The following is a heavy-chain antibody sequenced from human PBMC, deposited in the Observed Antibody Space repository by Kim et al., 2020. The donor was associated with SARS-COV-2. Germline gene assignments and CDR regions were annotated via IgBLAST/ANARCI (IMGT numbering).Heavy chain of an antibody. CDR2: ISYDGSNE. J-gene: IGHJ6*02. D-gene: IGHD3-10*01. Sequence: GGSLRLSCAASGFTFSVYGMYWVRQTPGKGLEWVAVISYDGSNEYYADSVKGRFTISRDNSKNTLSLQMNSLRAEDTAVFYCAKAQKGRPRFGATDVWGQGTTVIVSS. V-gene: IGHV3-30*18. CDR3: AKAQKGRPRFGATDV. CDR1: GFTFSVYG.